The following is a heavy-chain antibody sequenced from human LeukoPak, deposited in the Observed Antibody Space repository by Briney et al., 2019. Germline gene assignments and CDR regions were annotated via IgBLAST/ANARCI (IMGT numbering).Heavy chain of an antibody. CDR2: ISSSSSYI. CDR1: GFTFSSYA. D-gene: IGHD3-10*01. V-gene: IGHV3-21*01. CDR3: ARGDYGYFDY. J-gene: IGHJ4*02. Sequence: GGSLRLSCAASGFTFSSYAMHWVRQAPGRGLEWVSSISSSSSYIYYADSVKGRFTISRDNAKNSLYPQMNSLRAEDTAVYYCARGDYGYFDYWGQGTLVTVSS.